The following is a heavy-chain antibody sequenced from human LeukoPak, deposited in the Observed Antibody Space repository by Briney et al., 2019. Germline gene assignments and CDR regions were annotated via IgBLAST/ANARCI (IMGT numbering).Heavy chain of an antibody. CDR1: GFTFSNYW. Sequence: GGSLRLSCVASGFTFSNYWMSWVRQAPGKGLEWVANIKQGESKRYYVDSVKGRFTISRDNAKNALYLQINSLRAEDMAVYYCAREASLYCSGNDCYWAFDRWGQGTLVTVSS. CDR2: IKQGESKR. D-gene: IGHD2-2*01. CDR3: AREASLYCSGNDCYWAFDR. J-gene: IGHJ5*02. V-gene: IGHV3-7*01.